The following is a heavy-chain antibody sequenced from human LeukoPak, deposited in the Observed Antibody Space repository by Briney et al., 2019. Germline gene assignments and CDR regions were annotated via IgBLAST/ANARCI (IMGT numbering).Heavy chain of an antibody. CDR2: IMPLFGTA. V-gene: IGHV1-69*05. J-gene: IGHJ5*02. Sequence: ASVKVSCKTSGGTFNNSAISWVRQAPGQGLEWLGGIMPLFGTAGYAQKFQGRVTITKDESTRTVYLELTSLTSYDTAVYYCARDVHGDYGSGWFDPWGQGTLVSV. CDR1: GGTFNNSA. D-gene: IGHD4-17*01. CDR3: ARDVHGDYGSGWFDP.